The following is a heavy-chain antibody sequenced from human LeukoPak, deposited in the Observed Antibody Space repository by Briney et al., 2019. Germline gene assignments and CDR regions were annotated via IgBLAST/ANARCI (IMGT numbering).Heavy chain of an antibody. D-gene: IGHD2-21*02. CDR1: GYTFTSYA. V-gene: IGHV1-69*13. J-gene: IGHJ3*02. Sequence: GASVKVSCKASGYTFTSYAISWVRQAPGQGLEWMGGIIPIFGTANYAQKFQGRVTITADESTSTAYLELSSLRSEDTAVYYCAGPFAVTLDDAFDIWGQGTMVTVSS. CDR2: IIPIFGTA. CDR3: AGPFAVTLDDAFDI.